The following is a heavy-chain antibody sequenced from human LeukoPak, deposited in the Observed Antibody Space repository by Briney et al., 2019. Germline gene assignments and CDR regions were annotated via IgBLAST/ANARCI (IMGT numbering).Heavy chain of an antibody. Sequence: GSLRLSCAASGFTFSSYGMSWIRQPPGKGLEWIGEINHSGSTNYNPSLKSRVTISVDTSKNQFSLKLSSVTAADTAVYYCARYPYGAWGQGTLVTVSS. J-gene: IGHJ4*02. D-gene: IGHD4-17*01. V-gene: IGHV4-34*01. CDR1: GFTFSSYG. CDR3: ARYPYGA. CDR2: INHSGST.